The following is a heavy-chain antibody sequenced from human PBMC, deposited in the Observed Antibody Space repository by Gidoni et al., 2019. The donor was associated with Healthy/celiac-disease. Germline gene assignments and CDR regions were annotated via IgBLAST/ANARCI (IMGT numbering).Heavy chain of an antibody. Sequence: EVQLVESGGGSVQPGGSLRLSCAASGFTFSSYWMHWVRQAPGKGLVWVSRINSDGSSTSYADSVKGRFTISRDNAKNTLYLQMNSLRAEDTAVYYCARGGTPYCSGGSCYSADYWGQGTLVTVSS. D-gene: IGHD2-15*01. CDR1: GFTFSSYW. CDR2: INSDGSST. CDR3: ARGGTPYCSGGSCYSADY. J-gene: IGHJ4*02. V-gene: IGHV3-74*01.